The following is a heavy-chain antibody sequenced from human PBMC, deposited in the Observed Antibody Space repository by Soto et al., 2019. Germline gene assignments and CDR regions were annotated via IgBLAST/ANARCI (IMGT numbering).Heavy chain of an antibody. J-gene: IGHJ4*02. CDR2: IYYSGST. V-gene: IGHV4-31*03. CDR3: ARQDRHGGNLDN. D-gene: IGHD4-17*01. CDR1: GGSISSGGYS. Sequence: SGTLSLTCTVSGGSISSGGYSWSWIRQHPGKGLEWIGYIYYSGSTYYNPSLKSRVTISVDTSKNQFSLKLSSVTAADTAVYYCARQDRHGGNLDNWGQGTLVNVSS.